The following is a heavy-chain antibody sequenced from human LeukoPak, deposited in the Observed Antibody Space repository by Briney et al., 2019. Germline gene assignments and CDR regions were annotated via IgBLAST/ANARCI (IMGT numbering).Heavy chain of an antibody. CDR1: GFTVGSNY. J-gene: IGHJ4*02. CDR2: IYSGGTT. D-gene: IGHD3-10*01. Sequence: GGSLRLSCAASGFTVGSNYMTWVRQAPGKGLGWVSIIYSGGTTYYADSVKGRFTISRDNSKNTLYLQMNSLRAEDTAVYYCARLYYYVSGTYSRYFDYWGQGTLVTVSS. CDR3: ARLYYYVSGTYSRYFDY. V-gene: IGHV3-53*01.